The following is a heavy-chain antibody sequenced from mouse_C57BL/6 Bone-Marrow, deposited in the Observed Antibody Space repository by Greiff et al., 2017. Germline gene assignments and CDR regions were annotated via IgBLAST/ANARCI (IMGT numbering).Heavy chain of an antibody. Sequence: QVQLQQSGAELARPGASVKLSCKASGYTFTSYGISWVKQRTGQGLEWIGEIYPRSGNTYYNEKFKGKATLTADKSSSTAYMELRILTSEDSAVXFYARFYYYYDGFAYWGQGTLVTVSA. J-gene: IGHJ3*01. CDR2: IYPRSGNT. CDR3: ARFYYYYDGFAY. CDR1: GYTFTSYG. V-gene: IGHV1-81*01. D-gene: IGHD2-4*01.